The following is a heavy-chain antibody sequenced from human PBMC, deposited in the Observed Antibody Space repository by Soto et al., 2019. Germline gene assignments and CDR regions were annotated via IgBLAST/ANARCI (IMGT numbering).Heavy chain of an antibody. CDR2: ISYDGSNK. CDR3: AIGQIVVVTFLDY. Sequence: QVQLVESGGGVVQPGRSLRLSCAASGFTFSSYAMHWVRQAPGKGLEWVAVISYDGSNKYYADSVKGRFTISRDKSKNTLYLQMNSLRAEDTAVYYCAIGQIVVVTFLDYWGQGTLVTVSS. D-gene: IGHD3-22*01. J-gene: IGHJ4*02. V-gene: IGHV3-30-3*01. CDR1: GFTFSSYA.